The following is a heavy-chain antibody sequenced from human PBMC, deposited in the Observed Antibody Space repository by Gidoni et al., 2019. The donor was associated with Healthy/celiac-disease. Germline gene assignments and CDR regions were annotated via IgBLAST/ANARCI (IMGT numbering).Heavy chain of an antibody. D-gene: IGHD6-13*01. J-gene: IGHJ4*02. CDR3: ARESVRMGSLYYFDY. CDR1: GRPLCTGSYS. V-gene: IGHV4-61*02. CDR2: IYTSGST. Sequence: QVQLQESGPGLVKPSQTLSLNCPVPGRPLCTGSYSWSWIPQPAGKGLEWIGRIYTSGSTNYNPSLKSRVTISVDTSKNQFSRKLSSVTAADTAVYYCARESVRMGSLYYFDYLGQGTRVTVSS.